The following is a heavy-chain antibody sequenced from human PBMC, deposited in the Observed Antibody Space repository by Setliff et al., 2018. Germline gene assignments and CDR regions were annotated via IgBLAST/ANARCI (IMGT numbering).Heavy chain of an antibody. V-gene: IGHV1-69*13. CDR3: ARGNMDVVAAGGKYSGMDV. CDR1: GGSFKNHA. Sequence: GASVKVSCKTSGGSFKNHAITWVRRAPGQGLEWTGGTFPMFDRPNYAQKFQARVTITADESTNTAYIEIRSLRSEDTAVYYCARGNMDVVAAGGKYSGMDVWGQGTTVTVSS. D-gene: IGHD6-13*01. CDR2: TFPMFDRP. J-gene: IGHJ6*02.